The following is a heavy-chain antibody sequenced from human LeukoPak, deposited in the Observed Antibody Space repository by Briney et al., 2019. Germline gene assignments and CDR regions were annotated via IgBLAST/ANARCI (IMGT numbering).Heavy chain of an antibody. D-gene: IGHD6-19*01. CDR1: GGSISSYY. J-gene: IGHJ5*02. CDR2: IYYSGST. CDR3: ARTGRHRLYSSGPNWFDP. Sequence: SETLSLTCTVSGGSISSYYWSWIRQPPGKGLEWIGYIYYSGSTNYNPSLKSRVTISVDTSKNQFSLKLSSVTAADTAVYYCARTGRHRLYSSGPNWFDPWGQGTLVTVSS. V-gene: IGHV4-59*01.